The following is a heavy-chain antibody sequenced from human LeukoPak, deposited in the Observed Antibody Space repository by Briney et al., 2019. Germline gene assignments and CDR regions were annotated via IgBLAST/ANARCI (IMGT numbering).Heavy chain of an antibody. CDR3: AREIAAAGTNWFDP. CDR2: ISSSGSNM. D-gene: IGHD6-13*01. CDR1: GFTFSDYY. V-gene: IGHV3-11*01. Sequence: GGSLRLSCAASGFTFSDYYMSWIRQAPGKGLEWISYISSSGSNMYYADSVKGRFTISRDNAENSLYLQMSRLRSDDTAVYYCAREIAAAGTNWFDPWGQGTLVTVSS. J-gene: IGHJ5*02.